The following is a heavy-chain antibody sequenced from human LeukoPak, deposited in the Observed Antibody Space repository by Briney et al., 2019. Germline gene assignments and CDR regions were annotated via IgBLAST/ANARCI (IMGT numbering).Heavy chain of an antibody. CDR3: AKEVGTVDY. CDR2: IRYDGSKI. D-gene: IGHD2-21*02. CDR1: GFSFSIYG. Sequence: GGSLRLSCAASGFSFSIYGMHWVRQAPGKGLEWVAFIRYDGSKIYYADSVKGRFTISRDNSNNTLYLQMNSLRVEDTAVYFCAKEVGTVDYWGLGTLVTVSS. V-gene: IGHV3-30*02. J-gene: IGHJ4*02.